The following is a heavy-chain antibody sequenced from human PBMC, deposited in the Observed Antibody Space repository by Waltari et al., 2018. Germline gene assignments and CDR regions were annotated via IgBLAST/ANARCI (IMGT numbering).Heavy chain of an antibody. CDR1: GGTFSSYA. V-gene: IGHV1-69*04. CDR2: IIPILGIA. Sequence: QVQLVQSGAEVKKPGSSVKVSCKASGGTFSSYAISWVRQAPGQGLEWMGGIIPILGIANYAQKFQGRVTITADESTSTAYMELSSLRSEDTAVYYCARYMTLALHDAFDIWGQGTMVTVSS. CDR3: ARYMTLALHDAFDI. J-gene: IGHJ3*02.